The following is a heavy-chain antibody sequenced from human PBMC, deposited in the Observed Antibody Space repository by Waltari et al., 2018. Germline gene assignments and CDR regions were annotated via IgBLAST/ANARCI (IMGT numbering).Heavy chain of an antibody. D-gene: IGHD3-22*01. Sequence: QVQLLASGGGVVHPGTSLRLSCAPSDFPLRSRAIVVVRQAPGKGLEWVAVISYNERNIYYVDSVKGRFIISRDNSRKMLYLQMNSLRTEDTAVYYCARDYCDRTNCHGMDVWGQGTTVTVSS. CDR1: DFPLRSRA. J-gene: IGHJ6*02. CDR3: ARDYCDRTNCHGMDV. V-gene: IGHV3-30*04. CDR2: ISYNERNI.